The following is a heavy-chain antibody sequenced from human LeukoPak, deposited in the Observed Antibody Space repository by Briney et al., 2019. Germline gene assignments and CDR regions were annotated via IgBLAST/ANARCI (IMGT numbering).Heavy chain of an antibody. Sequence: SVKVSCKASGGTFSSYAISWVRQAPGQGLEWMGGIIPIFGTANYAQKFQGRVTITADESTSTAYMELSSLRSEDTAVYYCARDVTYCSSTSCYVAYFDYWGQGTLFTVSS. CDR2: IIPIFGTA. CDR3: ARDVTYCSSTSCYVAYFDY. CDR1: GGTFSSYA. D-gene: IGHD2-2*01. J-gene: IGHJ4*02. V-gene: IGHV1-69*13.